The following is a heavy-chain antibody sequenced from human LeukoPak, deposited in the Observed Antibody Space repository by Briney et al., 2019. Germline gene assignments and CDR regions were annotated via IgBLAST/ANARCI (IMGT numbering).Heavy chain of an antibody. J-gene: IGHJ4*02. CDR1: GLTFSKYS. CDR2: ISGSGGST. CDR3: AKDAGSTWFGGDSK. D-gene: IGHD3-10*01. Sequence: GGSLRLSCAASGLTFSKYSMTWVRQAPGKGLEWVSAISGSGGSTYYADSVRGRFTISRDNSKNTLYLQMNSLRAEDTAVYYCAKDAGSTWFGGDSKWGQGTLVTVSS. V-gene: IGHV3-23*01.